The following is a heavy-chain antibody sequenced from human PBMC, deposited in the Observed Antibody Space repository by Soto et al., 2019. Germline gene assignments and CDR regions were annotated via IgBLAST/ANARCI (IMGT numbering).Heavy chain of an antibody. CDR3: ARRDPSFGRRTPFPYDY. CDR2: IYYSGST. Sequence: QLQLQESGPGLVKPSETLSLTCTVSGGSISSSSYYWGWIRQPPGKGLEWIGSIYYSGSTYYNPSLKSRVTISVDTSKNQFSLKLSSVTAADTAVYYCARRDPSFGRRTPFPYDYWGQGTLVTVSS. CDR1: GGSISSSSYY. D-gene: IGHD3-16*01. J-gene: IGHJ4*02. V-gene: IGHV4-39*01.